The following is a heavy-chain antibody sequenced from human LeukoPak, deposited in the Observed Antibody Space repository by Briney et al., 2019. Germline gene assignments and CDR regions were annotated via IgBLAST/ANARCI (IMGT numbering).Heavy chain of an antibody. Sequence: ASVKVSCKASGYTFTGYYMHWVRQAPGQGLEWMGWINPNSGGTNYAQKFQGRVIMTRDTSISTAYMELSRLRSDDTAVYYCARGAWSTKYYYFDYWGQGTLVTVSS. CDR2: INPNSGGT. CDR3: ARGAWSTKYYYFDY. V-gene: IGHV1-2*02. J-gene: IGHJ4*02. D-gene: IGHD1-26*01. CDR1: GYTFTGYY.